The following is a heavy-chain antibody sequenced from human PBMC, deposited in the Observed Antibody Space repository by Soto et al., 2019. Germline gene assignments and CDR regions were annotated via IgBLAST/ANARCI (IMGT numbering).Heavy chain of an antibody. Sequence: PSETLCITYTVSGGTISSYYWSWIRQPPGKGLEWIGYIYYSGSTNYNPSLKSRVTISVDTSKNQFSLKLSSVTAADTHVYYCERPYSGYFFTNWGKESPVPVS. CDR2: IYYSGST. CDR3: ERPYSGYFFTN. D-gene: IGHD5-12*01. V-gene: IGHV4-59*01. J-gene: IGHJ4*02. CDR1: GGTISSYY.